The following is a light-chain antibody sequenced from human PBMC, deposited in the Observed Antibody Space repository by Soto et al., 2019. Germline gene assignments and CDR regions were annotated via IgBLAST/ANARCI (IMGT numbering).Light chain of an antibody. CDR1: SSDVGGYNY. V-gene: IGLV2-14*01. CDR2: DVT. CDR3: SSYTTSNTRQIV. J-gene: IGLJ1*01. Sequence: QSALTQPPSASGSPGQSVTISCTGTSSDVGGYNYVSWYQQHPGKAPKLIIYDVTNRPSGVSNPFSGSKSGNTASLTISGLQPEDEADYYCSSYTTSNTRQIVFGTGTNVTVL.